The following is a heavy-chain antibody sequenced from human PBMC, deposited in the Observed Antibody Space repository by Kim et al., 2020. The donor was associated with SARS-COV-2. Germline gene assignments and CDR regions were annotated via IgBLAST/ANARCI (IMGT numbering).Heavy chain of an antibody. CDR2: GGAT. Sequence: GGATAYANSLKGRFTISRDNAKNTLYLQMNNLRAEDTAIYYCTRNEWQDWGQGTLVTVSS. D-gene: IGHD3-3*01. CDR3: TRNEWQD. V-gene: IGHV3-74*01. J-gene: IGHJ4*02.